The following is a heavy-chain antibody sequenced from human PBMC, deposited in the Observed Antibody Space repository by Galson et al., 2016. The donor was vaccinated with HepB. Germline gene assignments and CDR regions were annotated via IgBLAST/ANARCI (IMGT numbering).Heavy chain of an antibody. Sequence: SLRLSCAASGFTFSSYSMNWVRQAPGKGLEWVATIKEDGRGEHYVESVKGRFTISRDNARNSLYLQMDSLRVEDTALYYCVRDGTTGGGVMDVWGQGTTVTVSS. V-gene: IGHV3-7*01. CDR3: VRDGTTGGGVMDV. D-gene: IGHD2-8*02. CDR2: IKEDGRGE. J-gene: IGHJ6*02. CDR1: GFTFSSYS.